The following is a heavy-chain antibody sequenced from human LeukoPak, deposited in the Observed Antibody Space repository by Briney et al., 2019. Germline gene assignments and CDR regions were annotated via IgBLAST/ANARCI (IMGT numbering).Heavy chain of an antibody. D-gene: IGHD1-26*01. Sequence: ASVKVSCKASGYTFTSYYMHWVRQAPGQGLEWMGIINPSGGSTSYAQKFQGRVTMTRDMSTSTVYMELSSLRSEDTAVYYCARLSWELRAFDIWGQGTMVTVSS. V-gene: IGHV1-46*01. CDR3: ARLSWELRAFDI. CDR1: GYTFTSYY. J-gene: IGHJ3*02. CDR2: INPSGGST.